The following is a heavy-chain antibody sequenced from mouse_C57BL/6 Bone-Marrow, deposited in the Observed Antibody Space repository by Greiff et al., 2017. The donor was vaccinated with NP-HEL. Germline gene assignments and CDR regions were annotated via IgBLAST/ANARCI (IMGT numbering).Heavy chain of an antibody. CDR1: GYTFTDYY. CDR3: ERDDFVWFAY. Sequence: EVQLQQSGPVLVKPGASVKMSCKASGYTFTDYYMNWVKQSHGKSLEWIGVINPYNGGTSYKPTFKGKATLTVAKSSSTAYMELNSLTSEDSAVYDCERDDFVWFAYWGQGTLVTVAA. J-gene: IGHJ3*01. CDR2: INPYNGGT. D-gene: IGHD2-4*01. V-gene: IGHV1-19*01.